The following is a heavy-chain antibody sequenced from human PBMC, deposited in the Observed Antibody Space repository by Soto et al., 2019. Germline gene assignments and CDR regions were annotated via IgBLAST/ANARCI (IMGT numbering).Heavy chain of an antibody. D-gene: IGHD3-9*01. Sequence: QVQLVESGGGVVQPGRSLRLSCAASGFTFSSYGMHWVRQAPGKGLEWVAVIWYDGSNKYYADSVKGRFTISRDNSKNTLYEQMNSLRAEDTAVYYCARDLRYCYWLPLQDYYYYGMDVWGQGTTVTVSS. CDR2: IWYDGSNK. J-gene: IGHJ6*02. V-gene: IGHV3-33*01. CDR3: ARDLRYCYWLPLQDYYYYGMDV. CDR1: GFTFSSYG.